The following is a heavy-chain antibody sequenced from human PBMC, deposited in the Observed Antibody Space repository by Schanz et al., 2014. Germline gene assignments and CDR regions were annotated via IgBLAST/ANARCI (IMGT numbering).Heavy chain of an antibody. CDR3: VRDERISSGVWFDP. J-gene: IGHJ5*02. V-gene: IGHV3-74*01. CDR1: GFTFRNNW. CDR2: IDGEGIDT. Sequence: EPLVVESGGGLVHPGGSLRLSCAASGFTFRNNWMHWFRQGPGKGLSWVSRIDGEGIDTRYADSVKGRFTISRDNARNMVFLQMSSLRADDTAVYYCVRDERISSGVWFDPWGQGTLVTVSS. D-gene: IGHD3-22*01.